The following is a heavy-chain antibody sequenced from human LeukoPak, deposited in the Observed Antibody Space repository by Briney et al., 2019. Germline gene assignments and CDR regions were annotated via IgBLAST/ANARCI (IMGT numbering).Heavy chain of an antibody. CDR2: ISGSGGST. D-gene: IGHD4-23*01. CDR3: AKAGRVTPCFDY. CDR1: GFTFSSYA. J-gene: IGHJ4*02. V-gene: IGHV3-23*01. Sequence: TGGSLRLSCAASGFTFSSYAMSWVRQAPGKGLEWVSAISGSGGSTYYADSVKGRFTISRDNSKNTLYLQMNSLRAEDTAVYYCAKAGRVTPCFDYWGQGTLVTVSS.